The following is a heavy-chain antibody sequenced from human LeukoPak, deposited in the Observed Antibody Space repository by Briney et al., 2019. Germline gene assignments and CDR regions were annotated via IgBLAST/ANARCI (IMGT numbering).Heavy chain of an antibody. CDR3: ARRDVGAFDI. D-gene: IGHD1-26*01. CDR1: GGSISSGDYY. V-gene: IGHV4-31*03. J-gene: IGHJ3*02. Sequence: SETLSLTCTVSGGSISSGDYYWSWIRQHPGKGLEWIGYIYYSGSTYCNPSLRSRVTISVDTSKNQFSLKLSSVTAADTAVYYCARRDVGAFDIWGQGTMVTVSS. CDR2: IYYSGST.